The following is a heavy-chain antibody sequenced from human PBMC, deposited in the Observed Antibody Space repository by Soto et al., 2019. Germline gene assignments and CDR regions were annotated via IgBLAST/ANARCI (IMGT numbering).Heavy chain of an antibody. J-gene: IGHJ4*02. Sequence: SETLSLTCVVSGGSLSDYFWSWIRQPPGMALEWIGEINHLGSINYNPSLKSRVTMSVDTSKNQFSLTLNSVTAADTAVYYCARAVYGDDRSLDYWGQGTLVTVSS. D-gene: IGHD4-17*01. CDR3: ARAVYGDDRSLDY. CDR2: INHLGSI. V-gene: IGHV4-34*01. CDR1: GGSLSDYF.